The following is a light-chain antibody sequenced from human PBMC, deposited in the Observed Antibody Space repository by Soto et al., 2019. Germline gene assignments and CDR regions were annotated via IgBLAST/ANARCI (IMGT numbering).Light chain of an antibody. CDR2: GAS. J-gene: IGKJ2*01. Sequence: IVMTQSPATLSVSPGERATLSCRASQSVGSNLAWYQQKPGQAPRLLIYGASARATGTPARFSGSGSGTEFTLTISSLQSEDFAVYSCQQYNTWPPTFGQGTKLEIK. CDR3: QQYNTWPPT. CDR1: QSVGSN. V-gene: IGKV3-15*01.